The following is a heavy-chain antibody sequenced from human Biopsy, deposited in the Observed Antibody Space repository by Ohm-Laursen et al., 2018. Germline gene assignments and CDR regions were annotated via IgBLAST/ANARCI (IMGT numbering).Heavy chain of an antibody. CDR1: GGSVRSPDHR. Sequence: SETLSLTCTVSGGSVRSPDHRWNWVRRAPGKGLEWIGNIYYSWTTLYNPSLSGRVTMDLDRSTNKFSLKLKSVTSADTAVYFCARAYFYGMGTSNYFLDSWGQGALVTVSS. D-gene: IGHD3-10*01. J-gene: IGHJ4*02. V-gene: IGHV4-61*08. CDR3: ARAYFYGMGTSNYFLDS. CDR2: IYYSWTT.